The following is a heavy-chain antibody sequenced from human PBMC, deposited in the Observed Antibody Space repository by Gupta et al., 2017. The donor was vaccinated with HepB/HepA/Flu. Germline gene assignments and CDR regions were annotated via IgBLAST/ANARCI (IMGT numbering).Heavy chain of an antibody. J-gene: IGHJ5*02. V-gene: IGHV4-39*01. CDR1: GASLRPSKYY. Sequence: QLHLQESGPGHVRLSETLSLTCTVSGASLRPSKYYWAWIRKPPGKGLEWVGHVYYSGTTYYNPSLKSRVTISVDTSKRQFSLKLSSVTAADTAFYFCARLGDRGTYGSGKYWWFDPWGQGTLVTVSS. CDR2: VYYSGTT. CDR3: ARLGDRGTYGSGKYWWFDP. D-gene: IGHD3-10*01.